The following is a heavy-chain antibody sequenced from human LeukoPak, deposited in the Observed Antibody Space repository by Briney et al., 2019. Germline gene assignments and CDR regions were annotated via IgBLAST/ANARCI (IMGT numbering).Heavy chain of an antibody. J-gene: IGHJ4*02. CDR1: GFNFSDSR. D-gene: IGHD2-21*01. CDR3: VRGDWYFES. V-gene: IGHV3-7*04. CDR2: ISRDGTEK. Sequence: GGSLRLSCATSGFNFSDSRMTWVRQAPGKGLQWVANISRDGTEKHFLDSIEGRFTISRDNRKKSLYLQMNSLRPQDTAVYFCVRGDWYFESWGQGTLVTVSS.